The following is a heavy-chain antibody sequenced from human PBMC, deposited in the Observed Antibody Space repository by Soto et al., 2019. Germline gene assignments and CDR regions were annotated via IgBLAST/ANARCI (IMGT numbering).Heavy chain of an antibody. CDR1: GYTLTELS. J-gene: IGHJ4*02. D-gene: IGHD3-10*01. Sequence: ASVKVSGKVSGYTLTELSMHWVRQAPGKGLEWMGGFDPEDGETIYAQKFQGRVTMTEDTSTDTAYMELSSLRAEDTAVYYCAKGTYYYGSGRNPGGHKYYFDYWGQGTLVTVSS. V-gene: IGHV1-24*01. CDR2: FDPEDGET. CDR3: AKGTYYYGSGRNPGGHKYYFDY.